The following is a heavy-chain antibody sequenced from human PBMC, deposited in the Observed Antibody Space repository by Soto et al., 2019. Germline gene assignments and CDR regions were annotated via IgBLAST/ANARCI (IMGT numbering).Heavy chain of an antibody. D-gene: IGHD4-17*01. CDR1: GGSFSGYY. V-gene: IGHV4-34*01. CDR3: ARSQTTVTSYDY. CDR2: INHSGST. Sequence: SETLSLTCAVYGGSFSGYYWSWIRQPPGKGLEWIGEINHSGSTNYNPSLKSRVTISVDTSKNQFSLKLSSVTAADTAVYYCARSQTTVTSYDYRGQGTLVTVSS. J-gene: IGHJ4*02.